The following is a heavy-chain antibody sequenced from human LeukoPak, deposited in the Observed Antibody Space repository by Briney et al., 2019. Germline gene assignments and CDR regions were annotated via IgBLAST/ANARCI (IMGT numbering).Heavy chain of an antibody. V-gene: IGHV3-23*01. J-gene: IGHJ4*02. CDR3: AKDRPIAAAWEDY. CDR2: ISGSGGST. D-gene: IGHD6-13*01. Sequence: GGSLRRTCAASGFTFSSYAMSWVRPAPGKGLAWVSAISGSGGSTYYADSVKGRFTISRDNSKNTLYLQMNSLRAEDTAVYCCAKDRPIAAAWEDYWGQGTLVTVSS. CDR1: GFTFSSYA.